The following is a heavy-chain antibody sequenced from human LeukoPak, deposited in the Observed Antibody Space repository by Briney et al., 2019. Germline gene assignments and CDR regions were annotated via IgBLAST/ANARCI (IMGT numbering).Heavy chain of an antibody. Sequence: RPGGSLRLSCAASGFTFSSFDMHWVRQPTGQGLEWVSTIGTASDTYCPGSVEGRFTLSRDNAKNSLYLQMNSLTAGDTAVYYCARGPPRGKYYYMDVWGKGTTVTVSS. CDR1: GFTFSSFD. J-gene: IGHJ6*03. D-gene: IGHD1-1*01. V-gene: IGHV3-13*01. CDR3: ARGPPRGKYYYMDV. CDR2: IGTASDT.